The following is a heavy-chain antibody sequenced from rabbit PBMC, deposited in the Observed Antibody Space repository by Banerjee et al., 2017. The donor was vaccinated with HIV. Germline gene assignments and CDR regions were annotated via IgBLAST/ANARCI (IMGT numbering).Heavy chain of an antibody. CDR3: ARDPAYASSGWGVVSYYFNL. CDR2: IDPVFGST. Sequence: QLKETGGGLVQPGGSLKLSCKASGFDFSSYYMSWVRQAPGKGLEWIGYIDPVFGSTYYASWVKGRFTFSSHNAQNTLYLQLNSLTAADTATYFCARDPAYASSGWGVVSYYFNLWGQGTLVTVS. V-gene: IGHV1S7*01. CDR1: GFDFSSYY. D-gene: IGHD4-1*01. J-gene: IGHJ4*01.